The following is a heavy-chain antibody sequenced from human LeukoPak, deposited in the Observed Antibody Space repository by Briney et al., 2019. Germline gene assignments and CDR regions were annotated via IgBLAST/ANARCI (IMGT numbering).Heavy chain of an antibody. Sequence: GESLKIPCKGSGYIFTSHWIGWVRQLPGEGLEGMGGIYPCDSDTRYSPSFHGQVTISADKYISTAYLQWSSLKASDTAMYYCARRSPYSSSWYLDYWGQGPLVTVSS. D-gene: IGHD6-13*01. CDR3: ARRSPYSSSWYLDY. J-gene: IGHJ4*02. V-gene: IGHV5-51*01. CDR1: GYIFTSHW. CDR2: IYPCDSDT.